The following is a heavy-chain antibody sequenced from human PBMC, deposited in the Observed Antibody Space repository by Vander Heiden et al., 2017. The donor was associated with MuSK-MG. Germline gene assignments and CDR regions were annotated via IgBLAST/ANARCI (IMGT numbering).Heavy chain of an antibody. D-gene: IGHD3-10*01. V-gene: IGHV5-51*03. Sequence: QLVQSGAEVKKPGESLKISCKGSGYSFTTYWIGWVRQMPGKGREWMGIIYPGDSDTRYRPAVQGHVTISADKSSSTAYLQWRRMKASDTAMYYFAITYGSGSYLFDYWGQGTLVTVSS. J-gene: IGHJ4*02. CDR2: IYPGDSDT. CDR1: GYSFTTYW. CDR3: AITYGSGSYLFDY.